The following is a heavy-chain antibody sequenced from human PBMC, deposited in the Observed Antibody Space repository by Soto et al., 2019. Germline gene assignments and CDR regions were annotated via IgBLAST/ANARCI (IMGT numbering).Heavy chain of an antibody. CDR1: GFTFSSYG. CDR3: AKGGRIAVTVDYFDY. J-gene: IGHJ4*02. Sequence: AGGSLRLSCAASGFTFSSYGLHWVRQAPGKGLEWVAVISYDGSNKYYADSAKGRFTISRDNSKNTLYLQMNSLRAEDTAVYYCAKGGRIAVTVDYFDYWGQGTLVTVSS. V-gene: IGHV3-30*18. CDR2: ISYDGSNK. D-gene: IGHD6-19*01.